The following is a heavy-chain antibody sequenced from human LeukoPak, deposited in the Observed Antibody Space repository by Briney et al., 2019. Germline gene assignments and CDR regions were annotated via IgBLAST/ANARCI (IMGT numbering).Heavy chain of an antibody. CDR1: GCTFSSYE. V-gene: IGHV3-48*03. Sequence: GGSLRLSCAASGCTFSSYEMNWVRQAPGEGLEWVSYITGGSTIYYADSVKGRFTISRDNAKNSLYLQMNGLRAEDTAVYYCARKYYYDSSGYIDYWGQGTLVTVSS. CDR2: ITGGSTI. J-gene: IGHJ4*02. CDR3: ARKYYYDSSGYIDY. D-gene: IGHD3-22*01.